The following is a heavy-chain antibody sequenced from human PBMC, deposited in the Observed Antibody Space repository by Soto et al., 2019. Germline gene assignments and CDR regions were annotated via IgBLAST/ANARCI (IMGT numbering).Heavy chain of an antibody. J-gene: IGHJ6*02. Sequence: EVQLVESGGGLVQPGGSLRLSCAASGFTFSSYEMNWVRQAPGKGLEWVSYISSSGSTIYYADSVKGRFTISRDNAKNSLYLQMNSLRAEDTAVYYCAIDNPSGGDSYGMDVWGQGTTVTVSS. CDR3: AIDNPSGGDSYGMDV. CDR1: GFTFSSYE. D-gene: IGHD1-1*01. CDR2: ISSSGSTI. V-gene: IGHV3-48*03.